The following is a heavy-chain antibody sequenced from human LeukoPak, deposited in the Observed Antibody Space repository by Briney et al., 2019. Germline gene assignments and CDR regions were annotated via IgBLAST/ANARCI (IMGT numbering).Heavy chain of an antibody. Sequence: GGTLRLSCAASGFTFSSYAMSWVRQAPGKGLEWFSAISGSGGRTYYAGSVKGRFSNSRDNSKNKLYLQMNSLRAEDTAVYYCAKDVDCSGGSCFPLSYFDYWGQGTLVTVSS. CDR1: GFTFSSYA. CDR3: AKDVDCSGGSCFPLSYFDY. CDR2: ISGSGGRT. D-gene: IGHD2-15*01. J-gene: IGHJ4*02. V-gene: IGHV3-23*01.